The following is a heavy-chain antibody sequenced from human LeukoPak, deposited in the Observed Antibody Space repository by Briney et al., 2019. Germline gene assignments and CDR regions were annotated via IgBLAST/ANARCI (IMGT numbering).Heavy chain of an antibody. D-gene: IGHD2-15*01. CDR1: GYTFNGYY. CDR3: ARDLGAVVAAYDAFDI. J-gene: IGHJ3*02. Sequence: ASVKVSCKASGYTFNGYYMHWVRQAPGQGLEWMGRINPNSWGTNYAQKFQGRVTMTRDTSNSTAYMELSRLRSDDTAVYYRARDLGAVVAAYDAFDIWGQGTMVTVSS. CDR2: INPNSWGT. V-gene: IGHV1-2*06.